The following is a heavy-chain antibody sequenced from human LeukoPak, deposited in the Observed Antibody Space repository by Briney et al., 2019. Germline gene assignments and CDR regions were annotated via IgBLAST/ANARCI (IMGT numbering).Heavy chain of an antibody. J-gene: IGHJ6*03. CDR3: ARALDWSGLSYYYYMDV. CDR2: ISAYNDNT. V-gene: IGHV1-18*01. D-gene: IGHD3-3*01. CDR1: GYTFTSYG. Sequence: ASVKVSCKTSGYTFTSYGISWVRQAPGQGLEWMGWISAYNDNTNYAQKLQGRVTMTTDTSTSTAYMELRILRSDDTAVYYCARALDWSGLSYYYYMDVWGKGTTVTVSS.